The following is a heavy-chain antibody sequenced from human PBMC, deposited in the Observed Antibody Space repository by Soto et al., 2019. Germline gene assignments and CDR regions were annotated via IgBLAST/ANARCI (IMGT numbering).Heavy chain of an antibody. CDR3: ARLQEAAGDNDPTFAY. Sequence: GESLKISCKGSGYSFTSYWISWVRQMPGKGLEWMGRIDPSDSYTNYSPSFQGHVTISADKSISTAYLQWSSLKASDTAMYYCARLQEAAGDNDPTFAYWGQGTLVTVSS. J-gene: IGHJ4*02. CDR2: IDPSDSYT. V-gene: IGHV5-10-1*01. CDR1: GYSFTSYW. D-gene: IGHD6-13*01.